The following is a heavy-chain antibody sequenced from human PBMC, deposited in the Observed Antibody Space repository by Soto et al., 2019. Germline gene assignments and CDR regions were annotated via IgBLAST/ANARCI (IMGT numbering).Heavy chain of an antibody. CDR3: ARDYDYVWGSYRSFIRFDY. Sequence: GSLRLSCAASGFTFSSYTMNWVRQAPGKGLEWVSSISSSSSYIYYADSVKGRFTISRDNAKNSLYLQMNSLRAEDTAVYYCARDYDYVWGSYRSFIRFDYWGQGTLVTVSS. CDR2: ISSSSSYI. CDR1: GFTFSSYT. J-gene: IGHJ4*02. V-gene: IGHV3-21*01. D-gene: IGHD3-16*02.